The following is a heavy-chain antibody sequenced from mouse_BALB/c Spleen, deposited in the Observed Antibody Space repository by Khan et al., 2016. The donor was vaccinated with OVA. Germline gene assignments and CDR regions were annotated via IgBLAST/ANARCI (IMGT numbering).Heavy chain of an antibody. J-gene: IGHJ2*01. CDR2: ISYSGRT. D-gene: IGHD1-1*01. CDR1: GYSITSDYA. CDR3: ARSVTITTVVATDFDY. Sequence: EVQLQESGPGLVNPSQSLSLTCTVTGYSITSDYAWNWIRQFPGNKLEWMGYISYSGRTSYNPSLKSRISITRDTSKNQVFLQLNSVTTGDTASYFCARSVTITTVVATDFDYWGQGTTLTVSS. V-gene: IGHV3-2*02.